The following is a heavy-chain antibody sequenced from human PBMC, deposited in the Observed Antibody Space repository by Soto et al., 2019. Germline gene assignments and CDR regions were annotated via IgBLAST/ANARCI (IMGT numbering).Heavy chain of an antibody. CDR3: ARGGIQLSYAFDY. CDR2: IYTSGAT. J-gene: IGHJ4*02. CDR1: GSSFSNFY. V-gene: IGHV4-4*07. Sequence: QVQLQESGPRLVKPSETLSLTCSVSGSSFSNFYWSWIRQPAGKGLEWIGRIYTSGATSYNPSLKSRVTMSVDTSQTQMSLSVRSVTDADTAVYFCARGGIQLSYAFDYWGPGILVTVSS. D-gene: IGHD1-1*01.